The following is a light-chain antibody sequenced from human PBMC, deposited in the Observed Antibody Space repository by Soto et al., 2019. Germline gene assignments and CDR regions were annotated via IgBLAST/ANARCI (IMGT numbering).Light chain of an antibody. Sequence: EIVLTHSPASLSFSPLEIATLSFRSSQSVPRNLAWYQQRPGQAPRLLIYDASSRATGIPDRFSGSGSGTDIILTISSLQPEDFAVYYCQQSSNWPPEINFGQGTRLEIK. CDR2: DAS. CDR3: QQSSNWPPEIN. J-gene: IGKJ5*01. V-gene: IGKV3-11*01. CDR1: QSVPRN.